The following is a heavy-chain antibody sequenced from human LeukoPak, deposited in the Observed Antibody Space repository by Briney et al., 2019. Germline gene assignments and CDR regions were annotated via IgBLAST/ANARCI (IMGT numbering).Heavy chain of an antibody. J-gene: IGHJ5*02. D-gene: IGHD3-9*01. CDR1: GYTFTGQF. Sequence: GASVKVSCRASGYTFTGQFMHWVRQAPGQGLEWMGWINPNSGGTNYAQKFQGRVTMTRDTSISTAYMELSRLRSDDTAVYYCASPGVLTGYPLASWGQGTLVTVSS. CDR2: INPNSGGT. V-gene: IGHV1-2*02. CDR3: ASPGVLTGYPLAS.